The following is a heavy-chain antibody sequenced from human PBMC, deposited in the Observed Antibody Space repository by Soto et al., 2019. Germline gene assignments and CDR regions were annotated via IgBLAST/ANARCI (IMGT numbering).Heavy chain of an antibody. CDR3: ARVDLTGYPFDY. V-gene: IGHV4-30-4*01. CDR2: IYYSGST. Sequence: SETLSLTCTVSGGSISSGDYYWSWIRQPPGKGLEWIGYIYYSGSTYYNPSLKSRVTISVDTSKNQFSLKLSSVTAADTAVYYCARVDLTGYPFDYWGQGTLVTVSS. CDR1: GGSISSGDYY. D-gene: IGHD3-9*01. J-gene: IGHJ4*02.